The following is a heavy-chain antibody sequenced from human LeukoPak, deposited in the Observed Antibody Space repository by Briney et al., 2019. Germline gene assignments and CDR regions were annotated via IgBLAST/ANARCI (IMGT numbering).Heavy chain of an antibody. CDR1: GDSVSGGTYY. V-gene: IGHV4-61*01. CDR2: IYYSGST. Sequence: PSESLSLTCTVSGDSVSGGTYYWSWIRQPPGKGLECIGYIYYSGSTNYNPSLKGRVTISVDTSKNQFSLKLSSVTDADTAVYYCARRPSGYFDWLPFDYWGQGTLVTVSS. D-gene: IGHD3-9*01. CDR3: ARRPSGYFDWLPFDY. J-gene: IGHJ4*02.